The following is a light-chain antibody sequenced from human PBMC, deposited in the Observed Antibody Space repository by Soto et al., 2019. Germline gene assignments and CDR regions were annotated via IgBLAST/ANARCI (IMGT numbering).Light chain of an antibody. CDR2: AAS. V-gene: IGKV1-39*01. J-gene: IGKJ5*01. CDR1: QSISSY. Sequence: HSSLSASVGDRVTMPCRASQSISSYLNWYQQKPGKAPKLLIYAASSLQSGVPSRFSGSGSGTDFTLTISSLQPEDFATYYCQQSYSTPRDFGQGTRLEIK. CDR3: QQSYSTPRD.